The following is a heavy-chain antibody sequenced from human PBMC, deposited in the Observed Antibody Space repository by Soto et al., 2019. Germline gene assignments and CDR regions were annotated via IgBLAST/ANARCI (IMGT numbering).Heavy chain of an antibody. D-gene: IGHD3-10*02. Sequence: QVQLQESGPGLVKPSQTLSLTCTVSGGSISSGGYYWSWIRQHPGKGLEWIGYIYYSGSTYYNPSPKSRVTLSVDTSKNQFSLKLSSVTAADTAVYYCARDVRSIRRFDYWGQGTLVTVSS. J-gene: IGHJ4*02. CDR1: GGSISSGGYY. CDR3: ARDVRSIRRFDY. V-gene: IGHV4-31*03. CDR2: IYYSGST.